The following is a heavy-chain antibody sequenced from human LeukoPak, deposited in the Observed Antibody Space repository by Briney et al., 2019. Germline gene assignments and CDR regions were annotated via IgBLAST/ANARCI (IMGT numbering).Heavy chain of an antibody. J-gene: IGHJ4*02. V-gene: IGHV4-59*12. D-gene: IGHD2/OR15-2a*01. CDR2: IYYSGSS. Sequence: PSETLSLTCTVSGGSISSYYWSWIRQPPGKGLEWIGYIYYSGSSNYNPSLKSRVTISVDTSKNQFSLKLTSVTAADSAVYYCARLMNIAAADYWGQGTVVSV. CDR1: GGSISSYY. CDR3: ARLMNIAAADY.